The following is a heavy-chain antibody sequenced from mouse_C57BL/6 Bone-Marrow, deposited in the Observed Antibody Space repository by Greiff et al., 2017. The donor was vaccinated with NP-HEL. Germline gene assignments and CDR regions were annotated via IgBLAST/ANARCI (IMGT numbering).Heavy chain of an antibody. CDR1: GYTFTSYW. CDR2: IHPNSGST. CDR3: ARAGFTTVVAYYFDY. V-gene: IGHV1-64*01. D-gene: IGHD1-1*01. J-gene: IGHJ2*01. Sequence: QVQLQQPGAELVKPGASVKLSCKASGYTFTSYWMHWVKQRPGQGLEWIGMIHPNSGSTNYNEKFKSKATLTVDKSSSTAYMQLSSLTSEDSAVYYCARAGFTTVVAYYFDYWGQGTTLTVSS.